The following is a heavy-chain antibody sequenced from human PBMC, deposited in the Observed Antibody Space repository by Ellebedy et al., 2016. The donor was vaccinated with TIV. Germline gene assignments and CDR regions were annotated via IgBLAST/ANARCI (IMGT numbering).Heavy chain of an antibody. CDR2: IWYDGSNQ. CDR3: ARDRHVDRGDCLDY. V-gene: IGHV3-33*01. Sequence: GESLKISCEASGFTPSNYGMHWVRQAPGKGLEWVAFIWYDGSNQYYADSVKGRFTISRDNSKNTLYLQMSSLGVEDTAIFYCARDRHVDRGDCLDYWGQGTLVTVSS. CDR1: GFTPSNYG. J-gene: IGHJ4*02. D-gene: IGHD2-21*02.